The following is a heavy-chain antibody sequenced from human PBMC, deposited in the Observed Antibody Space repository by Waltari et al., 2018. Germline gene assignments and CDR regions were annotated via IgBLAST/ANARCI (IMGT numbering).Heavy chain of an antibody. CDR1: GGPFRSYA. V-gene: IGHV1-69*01. D-gene: IGHD5-18*01. CDR3: ARDTAMAEFDY. Sequence: QVQLVQSGAEVKKPGSSVKVSCQASGGPFRSYAISWVRQAPGQGLEWMGGIIPSFGTANYAQKFQGRVTITADESTSTAYMELSSLRSEDTAVYYCARDTAMAEFDYWGQGTLVTVSS. J-gene: IGHJ4*02. CDR2: IIPSFGTA.